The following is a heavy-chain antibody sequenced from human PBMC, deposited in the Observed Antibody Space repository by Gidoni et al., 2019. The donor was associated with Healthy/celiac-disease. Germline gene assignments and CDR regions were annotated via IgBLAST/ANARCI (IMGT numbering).Heavy chain of an antibody. CDR3: ARGNTIVGVVRSFDY. CDR1: GGSFSGYY. V-gene: IGHV4-34*01. CDR2: INHSGST. D-gene: IGHD3-3*01. J-gene: IGHJ4*02. Sequence: QVQLQQWGAGLLKPSETLSLTCAVYGGSFSGYYWSWVRQHPGKGLEWIGEINHSGSTNYNPSLKSRVTISVDTSKNQFSLKRSSVTAADTAVYYCARGNTIVGVVRSFDYWGQGTLVTVSS.